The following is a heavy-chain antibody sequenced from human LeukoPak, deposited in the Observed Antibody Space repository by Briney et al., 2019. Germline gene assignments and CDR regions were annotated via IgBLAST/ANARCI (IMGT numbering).Heavy chain of an antibody. D-gene: IGHD3-22*01. V-gene: IGHV3-11*01. CDR1: GFTFSDYY. Sequence: PEGSLRLYCAASGFTFSDYYMSEILHAPGKGLEWVSYISSSGSTIYYAGSVKGRFTISRDNAKNSLYLQMNSLRAEDTVVYYCARDSAYYYDSSGYPSYWGQGTLVTVSS. CDR2: ISSSGSTI. CDR3: ARDSAYYYDSSGYPSY. J-gene: IGHJ4*02.